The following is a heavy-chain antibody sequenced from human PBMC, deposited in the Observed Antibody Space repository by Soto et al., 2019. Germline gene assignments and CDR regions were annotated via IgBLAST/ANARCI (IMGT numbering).Heavy chain of an antibody. J-gene: IGHJ6*02. V-gene: IGHV3-48*02. CDR1: GFTFSSYS. CDR3: ARDYFSSSWYFPPTQRGYYYYGMDV. Sequence: GGSLRLSCAASGFTFSSYSMNWVRQAPGKGLEWVSYLSSSSSTIYYADSVKGRFTISRDNAKNSLYLKMNSLRDEDTAVYYCARDYFSSSWYFPPTQRGYYYYGMDVWGQGTTVTVSS. D-gene: IGHD6-13*01. CDR2: LSSSSSTI.